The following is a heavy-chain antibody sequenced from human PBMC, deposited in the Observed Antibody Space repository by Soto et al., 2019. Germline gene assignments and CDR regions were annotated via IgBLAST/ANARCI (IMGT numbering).Heavy chain of an antibody. CDR2: IFYTGTT. D-gene: IGHD2-2*01. V-gene: IGHV4-39*02. CDR1: GGSINYNSYH. CDR3: ARLVVVAPVANV. J-gene: IGHJ4*02. Sequence: SETLSLTCSVSGGSINYNSYHWGWIRQPPGQGLEWIGSIFYTGTTFYNPSLESRVTMSVDTSKNSFSLHLTSVTAADTAVYFCARLVVVAPVANVWGQGTLVTVSS.